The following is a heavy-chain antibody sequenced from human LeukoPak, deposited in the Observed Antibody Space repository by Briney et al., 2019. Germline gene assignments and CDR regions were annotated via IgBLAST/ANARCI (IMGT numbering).Heavy chain of an antibody. CDR1: GYIFTSYW. D-gene: IGHD3-22*01. V-gene: IGHV5-51*01. CDR3: ARHAYYYDSSGYPYFDY. CDR2: IHPGDSDP. Sequence: GESLKISCRASGYIFTSYWLGWVRQPPDKGLEWVGIIHPGDSDPRYSPSFQGQVTISADKSISTAYLQWSSLKASDTAMYYCARHAYYYDSSGYPYFDYWGQGTLVTVSS. J-gene: IGHJ4*02.